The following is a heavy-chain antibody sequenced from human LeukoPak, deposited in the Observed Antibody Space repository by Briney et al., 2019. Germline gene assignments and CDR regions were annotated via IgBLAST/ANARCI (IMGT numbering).Heavy chain of an antibody. J-gene: IGHJ4*02. V-gene: IGHV3-66*01. D-gene: IGHD5-24*01. CDR2: LYSGGAT. Sequence: GGSLRLSCTASVFSVSGIHMNWVRQAPGKGLDWVSGLYSGGATYYADSVGGRFIISRDDSKNTLYLQMNSLRAEDTAVYYCAKDLDGDGQFDYWGQGTLVTVSS. CDR3: AKDLDGDGQFDY. CDR1: VFSVSGIH.